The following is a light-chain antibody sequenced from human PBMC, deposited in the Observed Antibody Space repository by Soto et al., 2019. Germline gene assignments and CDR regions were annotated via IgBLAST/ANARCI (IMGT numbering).Light chain of an antibody. CDR1: SSDVGGYNY. CDR3: SSFTNTITRYA. V-gene: IGLV2-14*01. CDR2: EVS. J-gene: IGLJ1*01. Sequence: QSVLTQPASVSGSPGQSITISCTGTSSDVGGYNYVSWFQHHPGKAPKLIIHEVSYRPSGVSNRFSGSKSGDTASLTISGLQAEDEADYYCSSFTNTITRYAFGAGTKVTVL.